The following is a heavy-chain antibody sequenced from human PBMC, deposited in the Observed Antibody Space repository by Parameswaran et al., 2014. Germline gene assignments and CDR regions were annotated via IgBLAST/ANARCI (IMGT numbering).Heavy chain of an antibody. CDR2: INTNTGNP. Sequence: WVRQAPGQGLEWMGWINTNTGNPTYAQGFTGRFVFSLDTSVSTAYLQISSLKAEDTAVYYCARGDYDFWSGYSYSDGMDVWGQGTTVTVSS. D-gene: IGHD3-3*01. V-gene: IGHV7-4-1*02. CDR3: ARGDYDFWSGYSYSDGMDV. J-gene: IGHJ6*02.